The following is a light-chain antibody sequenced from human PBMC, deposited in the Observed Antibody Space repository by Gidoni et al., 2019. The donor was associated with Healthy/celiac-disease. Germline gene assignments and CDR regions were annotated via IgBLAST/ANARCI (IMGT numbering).Light chain of an antibody. Sequence: DIQMTQSPSSLSASVGDRVTIPCRARQSISSYLNWYQQKPGKAPKLLIYAASSLQRGVPSRFSGSGSGTDFTLTISSLQPEDFATYYCQQSYSTPLTFGGGTKVEIK. CDR2: AAS. CDR1: QSISSY. CDR3: QQSYSTPLT. V-gene: IGKV1-39*01. J-gene: IGKJ4*01.